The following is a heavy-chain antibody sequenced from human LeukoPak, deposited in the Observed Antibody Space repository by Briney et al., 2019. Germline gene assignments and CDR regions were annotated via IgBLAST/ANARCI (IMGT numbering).Heavy chain of an antibody. CDR1: GGSISSSNW. CDR3: ASRPNYDILTGRKYGMDV. V-gene: IGHV4-4*02. J-gene: IGHJ6*02. Sequence: SETLSLTCAVSGGSISSSNWWSWVRQPPGKGLEWIGEIYHSGSTNYNPSLKSRVTISVDKSKNQFSLKLSSVTAADTAVYYCASRPNYDILTGRKYGMDVWGQGTTVTVSS. CDR2: IYHSGST. D-gene: IGHD3-9*01.